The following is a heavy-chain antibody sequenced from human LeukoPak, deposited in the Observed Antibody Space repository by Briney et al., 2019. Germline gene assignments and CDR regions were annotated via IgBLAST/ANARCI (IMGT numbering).Heavy chain of an antibody. CDR3: ARGGELLRPADY. V-gene: IGHV3-23*01. CDR2: ISNSGDRT. CDR1: GFTFITYA. D-gene: IGHD1-26*01. J-gene: IGHJ4*02. Sequence: GGSLRLSCAASGFTFITYAMTWVRQAPGKGLEWVSAISNSGDRTYYAASVKGRFTITRDNSKNTLYLQMNNLRAEDTAVFYCARGGELLRPADYWGQGTLVTVSS.